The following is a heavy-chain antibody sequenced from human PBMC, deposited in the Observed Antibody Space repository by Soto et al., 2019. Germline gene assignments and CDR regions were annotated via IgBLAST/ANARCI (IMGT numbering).Heavy chain of an antibody. J-gene: IGHJ4*02. CDR2: INPNSGGT. CDR1: VYTFSHYY. CDR3: AREPATAKPEGVDF. D-gene: IGHD1-1*01. Sequence: SVKVTCKSSVYTFSHYYIHLVRQAPGQGLEWMGWINPNSGGTKYAPKFHGGVTMTRDTSITTAYMDLRRLRSGDTAVYYCAREPATAKPEGVDFWGQGTLVTVSS. V-gene: IGHV1-2*02.